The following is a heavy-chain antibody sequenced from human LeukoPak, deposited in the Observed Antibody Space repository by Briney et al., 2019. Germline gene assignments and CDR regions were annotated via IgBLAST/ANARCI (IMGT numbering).Heavy chain of an antibody. CDR3: AKDYSIGYGGIADDY. J-gene: IGHJ4*02. V-gene: IGHV3-7*01. Sequence: PGGSLRLSCAASGFTFSNYWMDWVRQAPGKGLEWVANIKQDGGEKSYVDSVEGRFTISRDNSKNTLYLQMNSLRAEDTAVYYCAKDYSIGYGGIADDYWGQGTLVTVSS. CDR1: GFTFSNYW. CDR2: IKQDGGEK. D-gene: IGHD2-15*01.